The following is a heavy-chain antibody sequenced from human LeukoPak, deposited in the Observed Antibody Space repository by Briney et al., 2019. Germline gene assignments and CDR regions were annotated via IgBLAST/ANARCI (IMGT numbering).Heavy chain of an antibody. CDR1: GGSISSYY. J-gene: IGHJ3*02. CDR2: IYYSGST. Sequence: KPSETLSLTRTVSGGSISSYYWSWIRQPPGKGLEWIGYIYYSGSTNYNPSLKSRVTISVDTSKNQFSLKLSSVTAADTAVYYCARGLLDGYTHPAAFDIWGQGTMVTVSS. V-gene: IGHV4-59*01. CDR3: ARGLLDGYTHPAAFDI. D-gene: IGHD5-24*01.